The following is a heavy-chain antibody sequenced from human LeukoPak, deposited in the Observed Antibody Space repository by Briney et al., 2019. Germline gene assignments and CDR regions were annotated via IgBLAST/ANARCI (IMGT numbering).Heavy chain of an antibody. CDR1: GHTFSNYY. CDR2: INPSGGST. CDR3: AREYTSSGWFDY. J-gene: IGHJ4*02. Sequence: VSVKVSCKASGHTFSNYYMHWVRQAPGQGLEWMGIINPSGGSTSYAQRFQDRVTMTRDTSTSTVYMDLSSLRSEDTAVYYCAREYTSSGWFDYWGQGTLVTVSS. D-gene: IGHD2-2*01. V-gene: IGHV1-46*03.